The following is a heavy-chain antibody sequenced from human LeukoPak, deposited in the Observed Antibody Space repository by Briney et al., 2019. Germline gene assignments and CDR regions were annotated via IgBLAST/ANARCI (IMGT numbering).Heavy chain of an antibody. CDR1: GFTFDDYG. D-gene: IGHD6-13*01. J-gene: IGHJ4*02. CDR2: INWNGGST. V-gene: IGHV3-20*04. Sequence: GGPLGLSCAASGFTFDDYGMSWVRQAPGKGLEWVSGINWNGGSTGYADSVKGRFTISRDNAKNSLYLQMNSLRAEDTALYYCARGDSSPFDYWGQGTLVTVSS. CDR3: ARGDSSPFDY.